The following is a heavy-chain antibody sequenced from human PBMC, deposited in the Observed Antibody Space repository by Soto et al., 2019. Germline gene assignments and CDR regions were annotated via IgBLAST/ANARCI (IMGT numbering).Heavy chain of an antibody. CDR2: INHSGST. Sequence: SETLCLTCAVYGGSFSGYYWSGIRQPPGKGLEWIGEINHSGSTNYNPSLKSRVTISVDTSKNQFSLKLSSVTAADTAVYYCARGAVVPAAINYMDVWGKGTTVT. CDR3: ARGAVVPAAINYMDV. CDR1: GGSFSGYY. D-gene: IGHD2-2*01. J-gene: IGHJ6*03. V-gene: IGHV4-34*01.